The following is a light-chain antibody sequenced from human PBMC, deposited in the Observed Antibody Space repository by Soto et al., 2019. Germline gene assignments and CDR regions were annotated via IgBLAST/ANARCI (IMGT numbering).Light chain of an antibody. CDR1: QSLLHLNGNNY. CDR3: MQALQNPVT. J-gene: IGKJ5*01. Sequence: DVVITQSPLSLPVTPGEPGSISCRSSQSLLHLNGNNYLDWYLQKPGQSPQLLIYLGSNRASGVPDRFSGSGSGTDFTLKISRVEAEDVGIYYCMQALQNPVTFGQGTRLEIK. V-gene: IGKV2-28*01. CDR2: LGS.